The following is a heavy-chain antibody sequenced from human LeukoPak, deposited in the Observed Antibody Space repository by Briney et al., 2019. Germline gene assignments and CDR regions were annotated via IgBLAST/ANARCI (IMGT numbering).Heavy chain of an antibody. Sequence: GGSLRLSCAASGFTFSGYAMHWVRQDPGKGLECVAVISYDGSNEYYADSVKGRFTVSRDNSKNTLYLQMNSLSVEDTAVYYCARVGYYASGPFSYFDYWGQGTLVTVSS. D-gene: IGHD3-10*01. V-gene: IGHV3-30-3*01. CDR3: ARVGYYASGPFSYFDY. J-gene: IGHJ4*02. CDR1: GFTFSGYA. CDR2: ISYDGSNE.